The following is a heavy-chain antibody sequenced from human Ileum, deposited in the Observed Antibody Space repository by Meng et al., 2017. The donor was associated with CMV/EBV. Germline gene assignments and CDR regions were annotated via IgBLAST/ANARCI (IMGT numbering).Heavy chain of an antibody. V-gene: IGHV3-20*04. D-gene: IGHD3-22*01. CDR2: INWDGGST. CDR1: GFTFNDYG. CDR3: ARGYDGSGYVDY. J-gene: IGHJ4*02. Sequence: CAASGFTFNDYGMSWVRQAPGKGLEWVSGINWDGGSTGYADSVKGRFIISRDNGKKSLYLQMNSLRAEDTALYYCARGYDGSGYVDYWGQGTLVTVSS.